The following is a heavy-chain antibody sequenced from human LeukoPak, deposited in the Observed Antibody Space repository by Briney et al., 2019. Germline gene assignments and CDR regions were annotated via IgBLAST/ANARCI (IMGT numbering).Heavy chain of an antibody. D-gene: IGHD3-16*01. CDR1: GYSISSGFH. Sequence: SETLSLTCTVSGYSISSGFHWGWIRQPPGKGLEWIGSLYHSGSTNYNPSLKSRVTISVDTSKNQFSLRLSPVTAADTAVYYCARVGRTKTFDYWGQGTLVIVSS. J-gene: IGHJ4*02. CDR2: LYHSGST. V-gene: IGHV4-38-2*02. CDR3: ARVGRTKTFDY.